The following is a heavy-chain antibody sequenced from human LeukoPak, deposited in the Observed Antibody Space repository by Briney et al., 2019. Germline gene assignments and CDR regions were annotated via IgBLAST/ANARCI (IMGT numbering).Heavy chain of an antibody. Sequence: PGGSLRLSCAASGFTFSSYAMSWVRQAPGKGLEWVSAISGSGGSTYYADSVKGRFTISRDNSKNTLYLQMNSLRAEDTAVYYCAKGMIYCSGGTCYFGTFDIWGQGTMVTVSS. D-gene: IGHD2-15*01. CDR2: ISGSGGST. J-gene: IGHJ3*02. CDR1: GFTFSSYA. V-gene: IGHV3-23*01. CDR3: AKGMIYCSGGTCYFGTFDI.